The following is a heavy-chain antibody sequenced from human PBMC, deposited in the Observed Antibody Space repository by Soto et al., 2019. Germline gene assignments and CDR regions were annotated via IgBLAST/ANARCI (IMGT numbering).Heavy chain of an antibody. CDR3: ARDGALVENYDYYGTEV. J-gene: IGHJ6*02. D-gene: IGHD2-8*02. V-gene: IGHV1-3*01. CDR1: GYTFTNYA. CDR2: INAGNGNT. Sequence: ASVKVSCKASGYTFTNYAMHWVRQAPGQRLEWMGWINAGNGNTKYSQKLQGRVTITKDTSTSTAYMELRSLRSDDTAVYYCARDGALVENYDYYGTEVWGQGTTVTVSS.